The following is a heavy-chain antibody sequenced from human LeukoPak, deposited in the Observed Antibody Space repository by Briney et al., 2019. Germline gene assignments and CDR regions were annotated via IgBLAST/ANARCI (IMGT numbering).Heavy chain of an antibody. Sequence: ASVKVSCKASGYTFTSYYMHWVRQAPGQGLEWMGIINPSGGSTSYAQKFQGRVTMTRDTSTSTVYMELSSLRSEDTAVYYCARGPPGTMVRGVPDVLDYWGQGTLVTVSS. CDR3: ARGPPGTMVRGVPDVLDY. CDR1: GYTFTSYY. D-gene: IGHD3-10*01. V-gene: IGHV1-46*01. J-gene: IGHJ4*02. CDR2: INPSGGST.